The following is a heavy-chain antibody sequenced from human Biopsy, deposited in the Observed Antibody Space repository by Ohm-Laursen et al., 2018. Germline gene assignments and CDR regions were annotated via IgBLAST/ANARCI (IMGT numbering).Heavy chain of an antibody. CDR3: ARAFGGAYYSYAFDL. V-gene: IGHV1-18*01. CDR2: ITADNT. CDR1: GYTFYSYG. Sequence: SSVKVSCKASGYTFYSYGITWVRQAPGQGLEWMGWITADNTNSAQKFQGRLTMTTDISTSTAYMDLKGLRSDDTAINYCARAFGGAYYSYAFDLWGQGTLVTVSS. J-gene: IGHJ3*01. D-gene: IGHD2-21*02.